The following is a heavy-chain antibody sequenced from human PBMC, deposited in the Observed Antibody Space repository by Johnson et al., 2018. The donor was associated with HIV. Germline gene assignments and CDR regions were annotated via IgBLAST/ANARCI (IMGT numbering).Heavy chain of an antibody. D-gene: IGHD3-16*01. Sequence: QVQLVESGGGVVQPGRSLRLSCAGSGFTFSSYPMHWIRQPPGKGLEWVAVISYDGNNKYYADSVKGRVTISRDNSKNTLYLQMNSLRAEDTAVYYCARDGGGRDAFDIWGQGTMVTVSS. CDR3: ARDGGGRDAFDI. CDR2: ISYDGNNK. J-gene: IGHJ3*02. CDR1: GFTFSSYP. V-gene: IGHV3-30-3*01.